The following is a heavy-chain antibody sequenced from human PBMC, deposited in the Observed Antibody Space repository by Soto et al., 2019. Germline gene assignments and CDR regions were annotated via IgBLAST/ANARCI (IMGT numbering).Heavy chain of an antibody. D-gene: IGHD1-26*01. V-gene: IGHV3-33*01. J-gene: IGHJ6*02. Sequence: QVQLVESGGGVVQPGRSLRLSCAASGFTFSSYGMHWVLQAPGKGLEWVAVIWYDGSNKYYADSVKGRFTISRDNSKNTLYLQMNSLRAEDTAVYYCARDAGFGGSYSLKYGMDVWGQGTTVTVSS. CDR2: IWYDGSNK. CDR1: GFTFSSYG. CDR3: ARDAGFGGSYSLKYGMDV.